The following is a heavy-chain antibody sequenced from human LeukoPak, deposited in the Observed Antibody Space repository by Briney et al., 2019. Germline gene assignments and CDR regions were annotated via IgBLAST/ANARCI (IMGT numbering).Heavy chain of an antibody. CDR1: GFTFSSYG. CDR2: ISSSGGST. D-gene: IGHD3-9*01. CDR3: AKDDGVRSNDWLFPFGC. V-gene: IGHV3-23*01. Sequence: GGSLRLSCAASGFTFSSYGMSWVRQAPGKGLEWVSAISSSGGSTYYADSVKGRFTISRDTSKNTLFLQMNSLGAEDTALYYCAKDDGVRSNDWLFPFGCWGQGTLVTVSS. J-gene: IGHJ4*02.